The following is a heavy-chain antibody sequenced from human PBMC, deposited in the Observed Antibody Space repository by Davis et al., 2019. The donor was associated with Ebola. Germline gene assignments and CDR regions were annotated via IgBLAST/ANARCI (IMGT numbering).Heavy chain of an antibody. D-gene: IGHD1-26*01. CDR1: GFTFSSYN. J-gene: IGHJ4*02. CDR3: ARVVDGVVGADN. V-gene: IGHV3-48*02. CDR2: ITISSSAV. Sequence: PGGSLRLSCAASGFTFSSYNMIWVRQAPGKGLEWVSYITISSSAVLYADSVKGRFTISRDNAKNSLYLQMSSLRDEDTAVYYCARVVDGVVGADNWGQGTLVTVSS.